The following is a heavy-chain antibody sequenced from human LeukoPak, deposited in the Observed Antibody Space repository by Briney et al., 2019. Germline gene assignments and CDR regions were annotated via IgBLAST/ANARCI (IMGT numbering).Heavy chain of an antibody. Sequence: GGSLRLSCAASGFTFSSYAMSWVRQAPGKGLEWVSAISGSGGSTYYADSVKGRFTISRDSSKNTLYLQMNSLRAEDTAVYYCAKVDGGNSEGGSYFDYWGQGTLVTVSS. CDR3: AKVDGGNSEGGSYFDY. V-gene: IGHV3-23*01. J-gene: IGHJ4*02. D-gene: IGHD4-23*01. CDR1: GFTFSSYA. CDR2: ISGSGGST.